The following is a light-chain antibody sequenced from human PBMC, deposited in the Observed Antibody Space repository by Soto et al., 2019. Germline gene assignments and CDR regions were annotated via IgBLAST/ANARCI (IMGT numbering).Light chain of an antibody. Sequence: EIVLTQAPGTLSLSPGESATLSCRTSQTTRGQYLAWYQQRPGLAPRLLVYGASRRATGVPDRFRGSGSGTEFTLTISGLEPEDFAVYFCQHYGRSPTGTFGPGTRLEI. CDR1: QTTRGQY. V-gene: IGKV3-20*01. CDR3: QHYGRSPTGT. CDR2: GAS. J-gene: IGKJ5*01.